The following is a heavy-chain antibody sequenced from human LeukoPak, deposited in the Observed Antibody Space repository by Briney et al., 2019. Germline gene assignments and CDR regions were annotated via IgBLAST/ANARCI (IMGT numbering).Heavy chain of an antibody. CDR1: DGSFSGYY. V-gene: IGHV4-34*01. Sequence: PSETLSLTRAVYDGSFSGYYWSWIRQPSGKGLEWIGEINDSGSTNYNPSLKSRFTISVDTSKNQFSLKLSFVTAADTAVYYCARGYDCSSSSCYTLFDLWGQGTLVTVSS. J-gene: IGHJ4*02. CDR2: INDSGST. CDR3: ARGYDCSSSSCYTLFDL. D-gene: IGHD2-2*02.